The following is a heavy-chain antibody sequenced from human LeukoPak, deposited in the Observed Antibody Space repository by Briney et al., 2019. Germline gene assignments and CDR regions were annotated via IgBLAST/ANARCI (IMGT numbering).Heavy chain of an antibody. CDR2: ISASGGTT. CDR1: GFTFSNYA. V-gene: IGHV3-23*01. J-gene: IGHJ4*02. D-gene: IGHD5-18*01. Sequence: GGSLRLSCAASGFTFSNYAMTWVRQAPGKGLEWVSGISASGGTTYYADSVKGRFTISRDNSKNTLYLQMNSLRAEDTAVYYCAKDPKNTAMFGHHWGQGTLVTVSS. CDR3: AKDPKNTAMFGHH.